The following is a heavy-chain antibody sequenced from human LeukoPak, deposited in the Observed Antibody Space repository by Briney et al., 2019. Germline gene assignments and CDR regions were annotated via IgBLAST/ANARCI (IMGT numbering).Heavy chain of an antibody. J-gene: IGHJ4*02. CDR1: GFTFSDTW. V-gene: IGHV3-74*01. Sequence: GGSLRLSCAASGFTFSDTWMHWVRQAPGEGLVWVSRIRSDGRTTSYADSVKGRFTISRDNAKNTLYLQMNSLRAEDSAMYYCTREIAVAGTVDCWGQGTLVTVSS. CDR2: IRSDGRTT. D-gene: IGHD6-19*01. CDR3: TREIAVAGTVDC.